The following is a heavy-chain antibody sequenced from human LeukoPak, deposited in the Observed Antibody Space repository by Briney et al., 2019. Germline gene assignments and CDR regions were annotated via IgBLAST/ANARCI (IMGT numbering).Heavy chain of an antibody. CDR1: GFTFGDYA. V-gene: IGHV3-49*04. CDR3: ARGSNLYYYYGMDV. J-gene: IGHJ6*04. CDR2: IRSKAYGGTT. Sequence: GSLRLSCTASGFTFGDYAVSWVRQAPGKGVERVGFIRSKAYGGTTEYAACGKGRFPISRDHSKSVAYLQMSSLKTEDTAVYYSARGSNLYYYYGMDVWGKGTPVTVSS. D-gene: IGHD4-11*01.